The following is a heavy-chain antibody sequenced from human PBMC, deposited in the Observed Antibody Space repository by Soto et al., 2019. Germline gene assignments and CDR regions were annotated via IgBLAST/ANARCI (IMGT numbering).Heavy chain of an antibody. V-gene: IGHV1-2*02. J-gene: IGHJ4*02. CDR1: EYTFTGYY. CDR2: INPNSGGT. Sequence: QVQLVQSGAEVKKPGASVKVSCKASEYTFTGYYMHWVRQAPGQGPEWMGWINPNSGGTKYAHKFQGRVTLTRDTSISTAYMELSRLRSDDTAVYYCARGPRYSSSWYGYWGQGTLVTVSS. CDR3: ARGPRYSSSWYGY. D-gene: IGHD6-13*01.